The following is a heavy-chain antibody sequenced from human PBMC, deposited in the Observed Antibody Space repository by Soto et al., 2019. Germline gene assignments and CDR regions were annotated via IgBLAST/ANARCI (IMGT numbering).Heavy chain of an antibody. CDR1: GFTFSSYS. CDR2: ISYDGSNK. V-gene: IGHV3-30*18. CDR3: AKDKAFHGSGSYLNRNYYYYYGMDV. Sequence: GSLRLSCAASGFTFSSYSMNWVRQAPGKGLEWVAVISYDGSNKYCADSVKGRFTISRDNPKNTLYLQMNSLRAEDTAVYYCAKDKAFHGSGSYLNRNYYYYYGMDVWGQGTTVTVSS. D-gene: IGHD3-10*01. J-gene: IGHJ6*02.